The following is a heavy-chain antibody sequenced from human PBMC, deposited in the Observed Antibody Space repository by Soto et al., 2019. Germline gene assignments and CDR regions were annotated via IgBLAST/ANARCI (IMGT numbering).Heavy chain of an antibody. Sequence: QVQLVESGGGVVQPGSSLRLSCAASGFTFSHYGMHWVRQAPGKGLEWVAVVFYDGRNKYFADSVKGRFAISRDNSRNTMYLPRNSLRGEDTAVYYCARDLVLTLANPAAIAIWGQGTMVTVSS. J-gene: IGHJ3*02. V-gene: IGHV3-33*01. D-gene: IGHD1-20*01. CDR2: VFYDGRNK. CDR3: ARDLVLTLANPAAIAI. CDR1: GFTFSHYG.